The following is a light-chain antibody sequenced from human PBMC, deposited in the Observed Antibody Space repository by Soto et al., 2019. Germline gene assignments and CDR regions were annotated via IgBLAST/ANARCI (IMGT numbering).Light chain of an antibody. J-gene: IGKJ1*01. V-gene: IGKV3-11*01. CDR3: QQCSAWPWT. CDR1: QSISSC. Sequence: EIQLTQSPSTLSASAGDRATITCRASQSISSCSAWYQQKPGKAPRLLIYKTYNVDTGVPSRFSGSGSGTDFTLTISGLQPEDFAVYYCQQCSAWPWTFGRGTRVDIK. CDR2: KTY.